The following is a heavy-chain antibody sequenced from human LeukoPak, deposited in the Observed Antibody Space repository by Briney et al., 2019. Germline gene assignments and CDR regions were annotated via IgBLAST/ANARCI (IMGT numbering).Heavy chain of an antibody. D-gene: IGHD5-18*01. CDR3: ARDRGWIQHDI. J-gene: IGHJ3*02. Sequence: AGGSLRLACAASGFAFSDSWMTWIRQAPGKGLEWVAFIKGDGSAKKYVDSVKGRSTISRDNAKNSLFLQMNSLRAEDTAVYYCARDRGWIQHDIWGQGTMVTVSS. V-gene: IGHV3-7*01. CDR1: GFAFSDSW. CDR2: IKGDGSAK.